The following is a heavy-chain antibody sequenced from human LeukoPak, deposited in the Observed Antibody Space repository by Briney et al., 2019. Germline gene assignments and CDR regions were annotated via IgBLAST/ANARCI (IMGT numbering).Heavy chain of an antibody. Sequence: SETLSLTCTVSGGSISSHYWSWVRQSAGKGLEWIGRIYVSGGTNYNPSLKTRVTMSIDKSKNHFSLKLSSVTAADTAVYYCARSISGTLFDYWGQGTLVTVSS. J-gene: IGHJ4*02. CDR3: ARSISGTLFDY. CDR2: IYVSGGT. CDR1: GGSISSHY. V-gene: IGHV4-4*07. D-gene: IGHD1-7*01.